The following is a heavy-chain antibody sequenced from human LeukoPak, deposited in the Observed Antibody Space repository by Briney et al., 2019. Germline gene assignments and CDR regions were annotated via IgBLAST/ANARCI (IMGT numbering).Heavy chain of an antibody. CDR1: GFTFSSYS. Sequence: GGSLRLSCAASGFTFSSYSVNWVRQAPGKGLEWVSSISSTSSYIYYADSVKGRFTISRDNAKNSLYLQMNGLRTDDTAVYYCVTSKGAGYFDYWGQGTLVTVSS. CDR3: VTSKGAGYFDY. J-gene: IGHJ4*02. CDR2: ISSTSSYI. V-gene: IGHV3-21*01. D-gene: IGHD6-19*01.